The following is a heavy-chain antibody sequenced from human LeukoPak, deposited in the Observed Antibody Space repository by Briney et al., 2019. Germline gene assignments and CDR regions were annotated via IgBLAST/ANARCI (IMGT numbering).Heavy chain of an antibody. CDR3: ARLAHSGYDLQYFDY. J-gene: IGHJ4*02. Sequence: GGSLRLSCAASGFTFSSYSMNWVRQAPGKGLEWVSSISSSSYIYYADSVKGRFTISRDNAKNSLYLQMNSLRVEDTAVYYCARLAHSGYDLQYFDYWGQGTLVTVSS. V-gene: IGHV3-21*01. CDR2: ISSSSYI. CDR1: GFTFSSYS. D-gene: IGHD5-12*01.